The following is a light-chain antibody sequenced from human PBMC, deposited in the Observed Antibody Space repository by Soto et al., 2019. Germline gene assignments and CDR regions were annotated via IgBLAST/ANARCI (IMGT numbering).Light chain of an antibody. J-gene: IGKJ3*01. CDR2: GAS. V-gene: IGKV3-20*01. Sequence: EIVLTQSPGTLALSPGERATLSCRASQSVNNNYSTWYQQKRGQAPRLLIDGASSRATGIPDSFSGRASGTDFTLTISRLEPEDFALYYCQQYGSSPFTFGPGTKVGIK. CDR1: QSVNNNY. CDR3: QQYGSSPFT.